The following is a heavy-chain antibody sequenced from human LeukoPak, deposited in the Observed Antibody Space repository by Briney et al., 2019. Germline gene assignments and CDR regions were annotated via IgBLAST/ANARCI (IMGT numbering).Heavy chain of an antibody. J-gene: IGHJ4*02. CDR3: AILTGYSKVDY. V-gene: IGHV1-18*01. CDR2: ISAYNGNT. D-gene: IGHD3-9*01. CDR1: GYTFTSYG. Sequence: ASVTVSFTASGYTFTSYGISWVRQAPGQGLEWMGWISAYNGNTNYAQKLQGRVTMTTDTSTSTAYMELRSLRSDDTAVYYCAILTGYSKVDYWGQGTLVTVSS.